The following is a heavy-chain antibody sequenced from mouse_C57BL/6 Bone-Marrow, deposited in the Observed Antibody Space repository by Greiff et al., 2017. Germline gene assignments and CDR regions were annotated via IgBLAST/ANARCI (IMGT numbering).Heavy chain of an antibody. V-gene: IGHV1-55*01. CDR2: IYPGSGST. Sequence: VQLQQSGAELVKPGASVKMSCKASGYTFTSYWITWVKQRPGQGLEWIGDIYPGSGSTNYNEKFKSKATLTVDTSSSTAYMQLSSLTSEDSAVYYCARRGTAVVAPYWGQGTTLTVSS. D-gene: IGHD1-1*01. CDR3: ARRGTAVVAPY. J-gene: IGHJ2*01. CDR1: GYTFTSYW.